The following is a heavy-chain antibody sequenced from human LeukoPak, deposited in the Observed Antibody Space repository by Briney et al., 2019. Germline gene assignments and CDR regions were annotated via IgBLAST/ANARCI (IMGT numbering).Heavy chain of an antibody. CDR3: VRGAGKYIDSSLDY. CDR2: IIPIFGTA. V-gene: IGHV1-69*13. J-gene: IGHJ4*02. CDR1: GGTSSSYA. D-gene: IGHD3-10*01. Sequence: GASVKVSCKASGGTSSSYAISWVRQAPGQGLEWMGGIIPIFGTANYAQKFQGRVTITADESTTTAYMELSSLRSEDTAVYYCVRGAGKYIDSSLDYWGQGTLVTVSS.